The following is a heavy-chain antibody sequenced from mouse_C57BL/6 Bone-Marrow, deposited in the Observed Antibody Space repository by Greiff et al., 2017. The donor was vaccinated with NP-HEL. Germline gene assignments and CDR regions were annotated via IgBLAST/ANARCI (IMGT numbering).Heavy chain of an antibody. CDR3: ARRFIYCVSFAY. D-gene: IGHD1-1*01. CDR1: GYTFTDYY. J-gene: IGHJ3*01. CDR2: INPYNGGT. Sequence: VQLQQSGPVLVKPGASVKMSCKASGYTFTDYYMNWVKQSHGKSLEWIGVINPYNGGTSYNQKFKGKATLTVDKSSSTAYMELNSLTSEDSAVYYCARRFIYCVSFAYWGQGTLVTVSA. V-gene: IGHV1-19*01.